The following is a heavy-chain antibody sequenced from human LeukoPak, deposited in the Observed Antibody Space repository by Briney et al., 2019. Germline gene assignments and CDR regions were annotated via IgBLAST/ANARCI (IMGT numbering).Heavy chain of an antibody. V-gene: IGHV3-30*18. CDR3: AKDETVYYYDSSGYSNWFDP. J-gene: IGHJ5*02. CDR2: ISYDGSNK. D-gene: IGHD3-22*01. CDR1: GFTFISYG. Sequence: GGSLRLSCAASGFTFISYGMHWVRQAPGKGLEWVAVISYDGSNKYYADSVKGRFTISRDNSKNTLYLQMNSLRAEDTAVYYCAKDETVYYYDSSGYSNWFDPWGQGTLVTVSS.